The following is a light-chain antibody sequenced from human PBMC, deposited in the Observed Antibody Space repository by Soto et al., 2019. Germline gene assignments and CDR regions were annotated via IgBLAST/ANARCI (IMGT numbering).Light chain of an antibody. Sequence: DIQLTQSPSFLSASVGDRVTITCRASQGISSNLAWYQQKPGKAPKLLIHAASTLQSGAPSRFSGSGSGTEFTLTISSLQSEDFATYYCQQLNSYPLTFGGGTKVEIK. CDR1: QGISSN. CDR3: QQLNSYPLT. V-gene: IGKV1-9*01. J-gene: IGKJ4*01. CDR2: AAS.